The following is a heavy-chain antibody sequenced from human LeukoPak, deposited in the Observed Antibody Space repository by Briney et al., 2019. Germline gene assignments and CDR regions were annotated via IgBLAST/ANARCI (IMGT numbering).Heavy chain of an antibody. CDR1: GFTFSSYA. D-gene: IGHD3-10*01. CDR2: ISYDGSNK. J-gene: IGHJ4*02. V-gene: IGHV3-30*04. CDR3: ARDRGSYSGSGSDFDF. Sequence: GGSLRLSCAASGFTFSSYAMRWVRQAPGKGLEWVAVISYDGSNKYYANSVKGRFTISRDNAKNSLFLQMKSLRAEDTAVYYCARDRGSYSGSGSDFDFWGQGTLVAVSS.